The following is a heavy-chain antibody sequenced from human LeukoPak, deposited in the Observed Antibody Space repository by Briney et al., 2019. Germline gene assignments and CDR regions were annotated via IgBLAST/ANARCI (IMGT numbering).Heavy chain of an antibody. Sequence: PSETLSLTCDVSGGSISSGLYSWSWIRQPLGKGLEWIGHIYHTGSTYYNPSLKSRVAISVDTSKNQFSLRLSSVTAADTAVYYCARLQYCSGTSCYWFDPWGQGTLVTVSS. J-gene: IGHJ5*02. CDR2: IYHTGST. CDR1: GGSISSGLYS. D-gene: IGHD2-2*01. V-gene: IGHV4-30-2*01. CDR3: ARLQYCSGTSCYWFDP.